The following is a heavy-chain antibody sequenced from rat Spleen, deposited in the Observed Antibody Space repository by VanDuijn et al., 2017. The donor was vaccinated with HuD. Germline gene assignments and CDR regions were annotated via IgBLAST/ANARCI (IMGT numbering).Heavy chain of an antibody. CDR2: ISPTGGST. V-gene: IGHV5S13*01. CDR3: ARHGWGYGVMDA. CDR1: GFTFSNYG. D-gene: IGHD4-3*01. Sequence: EVQLVESGGGLVQPGRSLKLSCAASGFTFSNYGMAWVRQTPTKGLEWVASISPTGGSTYYRDSVKGRFTISRDNAKSTLYLQMDSLRSEDTATYYCARHGWGYGVMDAWGQGASVTVSS. J-gene: IGHJ4*01.